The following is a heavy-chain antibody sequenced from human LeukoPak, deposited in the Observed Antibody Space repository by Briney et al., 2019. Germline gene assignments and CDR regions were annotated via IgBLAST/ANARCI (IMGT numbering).Heavy chain of an antibody. CDR1: GFTFSSYG. J-gene: IGHJ4*02. V-gene: IGHV3-23*01. CDR2: ISGSGGST. Sequence: QTGGSLRLSCAASGFTFSSYGMSWVRQAPGKGLEWVSAISGSGGSTYYADSVKGRFTISRDNSKNTLYLQMNSLRAEDTAVYYCAKAPIMVRGVIDYWGQGTLVTVSS. D-gene: IGHD3-10*01. CDR3: AKAPIMVRGVIDY.